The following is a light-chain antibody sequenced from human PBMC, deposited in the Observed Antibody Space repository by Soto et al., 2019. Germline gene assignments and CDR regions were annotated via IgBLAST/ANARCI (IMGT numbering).Light chain of an antibody. CDR2: EVS. Sequence: QSVLTQPASVSGSPGQSITISCTGTNSDVGDYNYVSWFQHHPGKAPKLMIYEVSNRPSGVSNRFSGSKSGNTASLTISGLQAEDEADYYCISYTNSRLWVFGGGTKLTVL. V-gene: IGLV2-14*01. CDR3: ISYTNSRLWV. CDR1: NSDVGDYNY. J-gene: IGLJ3*02.